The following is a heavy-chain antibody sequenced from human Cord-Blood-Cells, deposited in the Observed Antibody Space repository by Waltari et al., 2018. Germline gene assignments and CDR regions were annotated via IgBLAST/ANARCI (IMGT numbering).Heavy chain of an antibody. J-gene: IGHJ6*02. D-gene: IGHD3-10*01. Sequence: QVQLVQSGAEVKKPGASVKVSCKASGYTFTGYYLHWLRQAPGQGLEWMGRINPNRGGTNYAQKFQGRVTMTRDTSISTAYMELSRLRSDDTAVYYCASGGDYYYYGMDVWGQGTTVTVSS. CDR3: ASGGDYYYYGMDV. CDR2: INPNRGGT. CDR1: GYTFTGYY. V-gene: IGHV1-2*06.